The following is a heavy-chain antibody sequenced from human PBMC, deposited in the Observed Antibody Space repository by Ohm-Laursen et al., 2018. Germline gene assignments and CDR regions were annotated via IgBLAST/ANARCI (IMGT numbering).Heavy chain of an antibody. Sequence: SLRLSCTASGFTFCNYAMHWVRQAPGKGLEWVATINWNSGDIGYGDSVKGRFTISRDNARSSLDLQMNSLRVEDTALYYCAKDLLAAPDYYGMDVWGQGTTVTVSS. CDR3: AKDLLAAPDYYGMDV. D-gene: IGHD6-13*01. J-gene: IGHJ6*02. CDR1: GFTFCNYA. CDR2: INWNSGDI. V-gene: IGHV3-9*01.